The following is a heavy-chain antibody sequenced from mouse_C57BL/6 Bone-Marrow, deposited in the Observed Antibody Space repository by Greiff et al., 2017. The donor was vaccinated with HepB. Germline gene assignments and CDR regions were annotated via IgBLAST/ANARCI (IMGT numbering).Heavy chain of an antibody. J-gene: IGHJ3*01. D-gene: IGHD1-1*01. V-gene: IGHV14-4*01. Sequence: VQLQQSGAELVRPGASVKLSCTASGFNIKDDYMHWVKQRPEQGLEWIGWIEPENGDTEYASKFQGNATITADTSSNTAYLQLSSLTSEDTAVYYCTTKWDYGSSSEGFAYWGQGTLVTVSA. CDR1: GFNIKDDY. CDR2: IEPENGDT. CDR3: TTKWDYGSSSEGFAY.